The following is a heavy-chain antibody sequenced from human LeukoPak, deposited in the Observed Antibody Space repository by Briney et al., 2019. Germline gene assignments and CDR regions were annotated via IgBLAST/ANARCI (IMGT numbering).Heavy chain of an antibody. D-gene: IGHD3-22*01. J-gene: IGHJ4*02. CDR1: GFTSSSYS. V-gene: IGHV3-21*01. CDR3: ARDGYYDSSLDY. Sequence: RGSLRLSCAASGFTSSSYSMNWVRQAPGKGLEWVSSISSSSSYIYYADSVEGRFTISRDNAKNSLYLQMNSLRAEDTAVYYCARDGYYDSSLDYWGQGTLVTVSS. CDR2: ISSSSSYI.